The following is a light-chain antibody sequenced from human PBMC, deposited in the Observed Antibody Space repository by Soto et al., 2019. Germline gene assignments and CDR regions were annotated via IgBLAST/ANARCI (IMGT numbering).Light chain of an antibody. V-gene: IGKV3-11*01. CDR1: QSVGRY. CDR2: DAS. CDR3: QQRSDSPST. Sequence: EIVLTQSPATLSLSPGDGATLSCRASQSVGRYLAWYQQKPGQAPRLLIYDASKRATVIAARFSGSGSGTDFTLTISSLEPEDFAVYYCQQRSDSPSTFGGGTKVQIK. J-gene: IGKJ4*01.